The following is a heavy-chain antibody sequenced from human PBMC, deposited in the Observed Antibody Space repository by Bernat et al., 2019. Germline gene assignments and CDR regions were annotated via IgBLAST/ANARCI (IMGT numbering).Heavy chain of an antibody. D-gene: IGHD2/OR15-2a*01. CDR3: NTDRMTTFGGF. J-gene: IGHJ4*02. Sequence: EVQLVESGGDLVKPGESLRLSCATSAFIFTDACMNWVRQAPGKGLEWVGRIKSNTDGGTSEYAGPVKGRFTISRDDSKITVYIQMNSLKIEDTAVYYCNTDRMTTFGGFWGQGTLVTVSS. CDR1: AFIFTDAC. V-gene: IGHV3-15*07. CDR2: IKSNTDGGTS.